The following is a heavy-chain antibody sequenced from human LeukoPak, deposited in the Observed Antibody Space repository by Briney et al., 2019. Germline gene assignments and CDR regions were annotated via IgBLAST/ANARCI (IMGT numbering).Heavy chain of an antibody. Sequence: ASVKVSCKASGYTFTGYYMHWVRQAPGQGLEWMGWINPNSGGTNYAQKFQGRVTMTRDTSISTAYMELSRLRSDDTAVYYCARGQRRITMIVRGYNWFDPWGQGTLVTVSS. V-gene: IGHV1-2*02. CDR1: GYTFTGYY. CDR3: ARGQRRITMIVRGYNWFDP. D-gene: IGHD3-22*01. CDR2: INPNSGGT. J-gene: IGHJ5*02.